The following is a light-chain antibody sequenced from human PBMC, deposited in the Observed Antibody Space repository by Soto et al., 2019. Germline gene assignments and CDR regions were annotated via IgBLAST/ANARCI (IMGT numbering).Light chain of an antibody. CDR1: SSDIGGYNL. V-gene: IGLV2-14*01. CDR3: SSYTTTITV. Sequence: QSALTQPASVSGSPGQSITISCTGTSSDIGGYNLVSWYQQHPGEAPKLIIYQVTNRPSGVSNRFSGSKSGNTASLTVSGLQAEDEADYYCSSYTTTITVFGGGTKLTVL. CDR2: QVT. J-gene: IGLJ3*02.